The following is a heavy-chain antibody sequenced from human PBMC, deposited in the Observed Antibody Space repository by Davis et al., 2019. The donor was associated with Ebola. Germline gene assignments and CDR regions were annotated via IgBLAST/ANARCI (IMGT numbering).Heavy chain of an antibody. V-gene: IGHV3-7*01. CDR2: IKQDGSDK. CDR1: GFTFSNYW. Sequence: GESLKISCATSGFTFSNYWMSWVRQVPGKGLEWVGKIKQDGSDKYYLDSVKGRFTISRDNGKNSLYLQMNSLRAEDTAVYYCAKDFRESSGYDYFDYWGQGTLVTVSS. D-gene: IGHD5-12*01. CDR3: AKDFRESSGYDYFDY. J-gene: IGHJ4*02.